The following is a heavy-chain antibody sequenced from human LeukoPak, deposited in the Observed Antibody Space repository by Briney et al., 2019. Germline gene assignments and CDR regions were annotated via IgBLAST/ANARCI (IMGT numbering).Heavy chain of an antibody. CDR3: ARSAMVRGVIHYYYMDV. Sequence: SETLSLTCTVSGGSISSYYWSWIRQPAGKGLEWIGRIYTSGSTNYNPSLKSRVTMSVDTSKNQFSLKLSSVTAADTAVYCCARSAMVRGVIHYYYMDVWGKGTTVTISS. J-gene: IGHJ6*03. D-gene: IGHD3-10*01. CDR1: GGSISSYY. V-gene: IGHV4-4*07. CDR2: IYTSGST.